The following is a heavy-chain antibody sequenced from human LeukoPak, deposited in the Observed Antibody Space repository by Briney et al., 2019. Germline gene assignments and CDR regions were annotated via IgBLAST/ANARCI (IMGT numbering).Heavy chain of an antibody. CDR2: INHSGST. V-gene: IGHV4-34*01. J-gene: IGHJ4*02. D-gene: IGHD1-26*01. CDR1: GGSFSGYY. Sequence: SETLSLTCAVYGGSFSGYYWSWIRQPPGKGLEWIGEINHSGSTNYNPSLKSRVTISVDTSKNQFSLKLSSVTAADTAVYYCARGTIVGATYYFDYWGQGTLVTVSS. CDR3: ARGTIVGATYYFDY.